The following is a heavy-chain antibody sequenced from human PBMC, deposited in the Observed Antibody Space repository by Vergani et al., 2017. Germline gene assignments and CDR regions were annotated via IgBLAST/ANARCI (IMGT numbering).Heavy chain of an antibody. CDR3: AKDLSSGWYGVYYFDY. V-gene: IGHV3-23*01. CDR1: GFTFSSYA. J-gene: IGHJ4*02. CDR2: ISGSGGST. D-gene: IGHD6-19*01. Sequence: EVQLLESGGGLVQPGGSLRLSCAASGFTFSSYAMSWVRQAPGKGLEWVSAISGSGGSTYYADSVKGRFTISRDNSKNTLYLQMNSLRAEDTAVYYCAKDLSSGWYGVYYFDYWGQGTLVTVSS.